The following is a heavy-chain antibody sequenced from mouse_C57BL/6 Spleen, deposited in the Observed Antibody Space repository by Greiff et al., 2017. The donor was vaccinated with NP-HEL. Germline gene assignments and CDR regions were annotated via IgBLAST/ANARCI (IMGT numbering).Heavy chain of an antibody. J-gene: IGHJ4*01. CDR3: ARIYYDYDGYAMDY. D-gene: IGHD2-4*01. V-gene: IGHV1-18*01. Sequence: EVQLQQSGPELVKPGASVKIPCKASGYTFTDYNMDWVKQSHGKSLEWIGDINPNNGGTIYNQKFKGKATLTVDKSSSPAYMELRSLTSEDTAVYYCARIYYDYDGYAMDYWGQGTSVTVSS. CDR2: INPNNGGT. CDR1: GYTFTDYN.